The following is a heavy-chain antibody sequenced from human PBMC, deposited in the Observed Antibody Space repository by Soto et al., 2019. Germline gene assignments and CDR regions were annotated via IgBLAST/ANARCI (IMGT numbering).Heavy chain of an antibody. CDR2: IDPSDSQT. V-gene: IGHV5-10-1*01. CDR3: ARKIYDSDAGPNFQYYFDS. Sequence: LGESLKISCKGSGYSFAGYWITWVRQKPGKGLEWMGRIDPSDSQTYYSPSFRGHVTISVTKSITTVFLQWSSLRASDTAMYYCARKIYDSDAGPNFQYYFDSWGQGPPVTVSP. J-gene: IGHJ4*02. CDR1: GYSFAGYW. D-gene: IGHD5-12*01.